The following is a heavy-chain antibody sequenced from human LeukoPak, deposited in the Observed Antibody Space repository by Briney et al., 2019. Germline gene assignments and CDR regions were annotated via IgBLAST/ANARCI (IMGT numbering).Heavy chain of an antibody. CDR3: ARDIYYGSSVGTDGYDY. CDR1: GYTFTSYG. V-gene: IGHV1-18*01. J-gene: IGHJ4*02. D-gene: IGHD3-22*01. Sequence: GASVKVSCKASGYTFTSYGISWVRQAPGQGLEWMGWISAYNGNTNYAQKLQGRVTMTTDTSTSTAYMELRSLRSDDTAVYYCARDIYYGSSVGTDGYDYWGQGTLVTVSS. CDR2: ISAYNGNT.